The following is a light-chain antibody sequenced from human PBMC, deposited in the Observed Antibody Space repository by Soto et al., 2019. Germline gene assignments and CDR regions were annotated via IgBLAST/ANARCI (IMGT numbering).Light chain of an antibody. CDR2: QTS. J-gene: IGKJ1*01. Sequence: EIVLTQSPATLSTFPGDRVTLSCRASQYINTRLAWYQHRPGQAPRLLIYQTSIRAAGIPARFSASGSGTDFTLTNSDVQSEDFALYYCHQRQSWPRTFGQGTKVDI. CDR3: HQRQSWPRT. V-gene: IGKV3-11*01. CDR1: QYINTR.